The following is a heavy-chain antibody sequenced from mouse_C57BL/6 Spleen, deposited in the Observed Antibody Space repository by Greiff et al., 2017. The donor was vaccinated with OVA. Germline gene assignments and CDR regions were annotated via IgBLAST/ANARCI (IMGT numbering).Heavy chain of an antibody. D-gene: IGHD4-1*01. V-gene: IGHV1-80*01. J-gene: IGHJ2*01. CDR2: IYPGDGDT. CDR1: GYAFSSYW. CDR3: TRRLGQRYFDY. Sequence: QVQLQQSGAELVKPGVSVKISCKASGYAFSSYWMNWVKQRPGKGLEWIGQIYPGDGDTNYNGKFKGKATLTADKSSSTAFMQLSSLTSEDSAVYICTRRLGQRYFDYWGQGTTLTVSS.